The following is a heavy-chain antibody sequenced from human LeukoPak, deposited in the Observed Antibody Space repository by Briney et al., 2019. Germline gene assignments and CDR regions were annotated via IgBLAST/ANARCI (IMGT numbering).Heavy chain of an antibody. CDR3: GSTNSFSY. V-gene: IGHV3-7*01. CDR2: IKQDGSET. J-gene: IGHJ4*02. CDR1: GFAFSNYW. D-gene: IGHD2-2*01. Sequence: GESLRLSCAASGFAFSNYWMNWARQAPGKGLEWVANIKQDGSETYYVDSVKGRLTIPRDNAKNSLYLQMNSLRTEDTALYYCGSTNSFSYWGQGTLVTVSS.